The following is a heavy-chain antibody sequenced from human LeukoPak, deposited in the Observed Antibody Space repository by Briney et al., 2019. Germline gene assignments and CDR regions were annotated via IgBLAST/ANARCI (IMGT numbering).Heavy chain of an antibody. CDR1: GFTFSSYE. D-gene: IGHD2-21*01. J-gene: IGHJ3*02. CDR2: ISSSGSTI. Sequence: PGGSLRLSCAASGFTFSSYEMNWVRQAPGKGLVWVSYISSSGSTIYYADSVKGRFTISRDNAKNSLYLQMNSLRAEDTAVYYCASGLWKSQLDIWGQGTMVTVSS. CDR3: ASGLWKSQLDI. V-gene: IGHV3-48*03.